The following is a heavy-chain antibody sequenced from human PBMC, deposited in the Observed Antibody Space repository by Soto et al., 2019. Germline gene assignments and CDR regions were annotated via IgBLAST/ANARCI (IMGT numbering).Heavy chain of an antibody. CDR1: SDTITAYY. CDR2: IYYSGSS. V-gene: IGHV4-59*01. CDR3: ASGRSSASWAGHIDV. Sequence: QVQLQESGRGLVKPSETLSLTCTVSSDTITAYYWSWIRQPPGKPLEWIGYIYYSGSSNYNPSHESRSTISVDTSGKSFTPRLSSVTDAETAVYYCASGRSSASWAGHIDVWGRGTLVTVSS. D-gene: IGHD6-6*01. J-gene: IGHJ2*01.